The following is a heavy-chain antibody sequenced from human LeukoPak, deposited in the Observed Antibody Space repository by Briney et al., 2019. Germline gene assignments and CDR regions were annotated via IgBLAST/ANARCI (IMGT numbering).Heavy chain of an antibody. D-gene: IGHD1-26*01. V-gene: IGHV3-23*01. CDR2: VSGSGGTT. CDR3: AKVGSGSYLRYFFDY. CDR1: GFTFSSYA. J-gene: IGHJ4*02. Sequence: PGGSLRLSCAASGFTFSSYAMGWVRQAPGKGLEWVSAVSGSGGTTYNADSVKGRFTISRDNSKNTLYLQMNSLRAEDTAVYYCAKVGSGSYLRYFFDYWGQGTLVTVSS.